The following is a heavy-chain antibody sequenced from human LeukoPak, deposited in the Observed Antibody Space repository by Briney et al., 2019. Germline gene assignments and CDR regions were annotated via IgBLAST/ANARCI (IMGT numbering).Heavy chain of an antibody. Sequence: SETLSLTCAVYGGSFSGYYWSWIRQPPGKGLEWIGEINHSGSANYNPSLKSRVTISVDTSKNQFSLKLSSVTAADTAVYFCASERRVRGITYYYYYYGMDVWGKGTTVTVSS. V-gene: IGHV4-34*01. CDR2: INHSGSA. J-gene: IGHJ6*04. D-gene: IGHD3-10*01. CDR1: GGSFSGYY. CDR3: ASERRVRGITYYYYYYGMDV.